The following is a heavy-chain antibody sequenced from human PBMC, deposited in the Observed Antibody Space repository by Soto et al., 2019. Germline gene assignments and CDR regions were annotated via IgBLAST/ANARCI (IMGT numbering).Heavy chain of an antibody. Sequence: SETLSLTCTVSGGSISSSSYYWGWIRQPPGKGLEWIGSIYYSGSTYYNPSLKSRVTISVDTSKNQFSLKLSSVTAADTAVYYCARHLRVYDSSGYALLPYYFDYWGQGTLVTVSS. J-gene: IGHJ4*02. CDR1: GGSISSSSYY. CDR3: ARHLRVYDSSGYALLPYYFDY. CDR2: IYYSGST. V-gene: IGHV4-39*01. D-gene: IGHD3-22*01.